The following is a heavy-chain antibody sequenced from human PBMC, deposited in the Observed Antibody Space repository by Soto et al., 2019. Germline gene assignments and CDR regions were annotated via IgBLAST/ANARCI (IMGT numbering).Heavy chain of an antibody. CDR2: MSWNRGSI. V-gene: IGHV3-9*01. Sequence: LRLSCVASGFTFDDFAMHWVRQAPGKGLEWVSGMSWNRGSIVYADSVKGRFTISRDNAKNSLYLQMNSLRPEDTALYYCAKDISLGELSAPYHWGQGTLVTVSS. CDR3: AKDISLGELSAPYH. D-gene: IGHD3-16*02. CDR1: GFTFDDFA. J-gene: IGHJ5*02.